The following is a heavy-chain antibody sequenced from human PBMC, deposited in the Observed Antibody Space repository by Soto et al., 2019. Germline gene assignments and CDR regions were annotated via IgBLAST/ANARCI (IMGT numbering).Heavy chain of an antibody. J-gene: IGHJ6*03. D-gene: IGHD3-3*01. CDR3: ARDGAVIIDDYYYYMDV. Sequence: GGSLRLSCAASGLTFSSYAMHWVRQATGKGLEYVSAISSNGGSTYYANSVKGRFTISRDNSKNTLYLQMGSQRAEDMAVYYCARDGAVIIDDYYYYMDVWGKGTTVTVSS. CDR2: ISSNGGST. V-gene: IGHV3-64*01. CDR1: GLTFSSYA.